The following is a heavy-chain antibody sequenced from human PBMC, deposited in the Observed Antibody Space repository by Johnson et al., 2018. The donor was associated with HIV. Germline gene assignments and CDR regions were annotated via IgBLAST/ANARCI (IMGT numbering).Heavy chain of an antibody. CDR3: ARASYYYGSADI. V-gene: IGHV3-30*04. CDR2: ISYDGSNK. D-gene: IGHD3-10*01. CDR1: GFTFSSYA. Sequence: QVQLVESGGGVVQPGGSLRLSCAASGFTFSSYAMHWVRQAPGKGLEWVAVISYDGSNKYYADSVTGRFTISRANAKKSLFLQMNSLRAEDTAVYYCARASYYYGSADIWGQGTMVTVSS. J-gene: IGHJ3*02.